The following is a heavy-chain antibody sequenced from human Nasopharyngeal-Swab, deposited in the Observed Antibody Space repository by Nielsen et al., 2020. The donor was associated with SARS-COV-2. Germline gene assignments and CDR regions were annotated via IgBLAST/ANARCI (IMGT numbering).Heavy chain of an antibody. CDR2: ISYDGSNK. Sequence: GGSLRLSCAASGFTFSSYGMHWVRQAPGKGLECVAVISYDGSNKYHADSVRGRFTISRDDSKNTLYLQMNSLRAEDTAVYYCAKPVALEWLLYSENYYYYGMDVWGQGTTVTVSS. V-gene: IGHV3-30*18. J-gene: IGHJ6*02. D-gene: IGHD3-3*01. CDR3: AKPVALEWLLYSENYYYYGMDV. CDR1: GFTFSSYG.